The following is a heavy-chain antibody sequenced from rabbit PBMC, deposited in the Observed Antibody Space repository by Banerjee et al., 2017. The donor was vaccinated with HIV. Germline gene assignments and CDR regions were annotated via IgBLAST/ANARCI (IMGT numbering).Heavy chain of an antibody. V-gene: IGHV1S45*01. CDR1: GFSFSSKYE. CDR3: ARDWAGVIGWNFGL. CDR2: IASSGGNI. Sequence: QEQLEESGGDLVKPEGSLTLTCKASGFSFSSKYEMCWVRQAPGKGLEWIACIASSGGNIVYASWAKGRSPISKPPSTPLPLQRTSLTAAATATYFCARDWAGVIGWNFGLWAPGPLFPS. J-gene: IGHJ4*01. D-gene: IGHD1-1*01.